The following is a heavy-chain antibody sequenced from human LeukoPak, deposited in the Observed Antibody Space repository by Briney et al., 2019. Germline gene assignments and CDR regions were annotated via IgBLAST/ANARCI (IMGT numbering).Heavy chain of an antibody. Sequence: PGGSLRLSCAASGFTFSSYGMHWVRQAPGKGLEWVAVISYDGSNKYYADSVKGRFTISRDNSKNTLYLQMNSLRAEDTAVYYCAKAEDRELLWFGESLDYWGQGTLVTVPS. D-gene: IGHD3-10*01. J-gene: IGHJ4*02. CDR1: GFTFSSYG. CDR2: ISYDGSNK. V-gene: IGHV3-30*18. CDR3: AKAEDRELLWFGESLDY.